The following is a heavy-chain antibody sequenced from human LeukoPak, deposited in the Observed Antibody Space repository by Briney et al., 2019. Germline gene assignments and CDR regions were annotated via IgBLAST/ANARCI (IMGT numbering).Heavy chain of an antibody. CDR1: GLTFSSYW. CDR3: ARGPAIAVAGLDYYFDY. V-gene: IGHV3-7*03. CDR2: IKQDGSEK. D-gene: IGHD6-19*01. J-gene: IGHJ4*02. Sequence: GGSLRLSCAASGLTFSSYWMSWVRQAPGKGLEWVANIKQDGSEKYYVDSVKGRFTISRDNAKNSLYLQMNSLRAKDTAVYYCARGPAIAVAGLDYYFDYWGQGTLVTVSS.